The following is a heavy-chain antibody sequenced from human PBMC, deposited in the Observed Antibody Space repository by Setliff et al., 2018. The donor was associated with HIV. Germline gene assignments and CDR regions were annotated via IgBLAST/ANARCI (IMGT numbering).Heavy chain of an antibody. V-gene: IGHV4-59*01. CDR1: GGSISSYY. CDR3: ARGVGEYYNFWSGYPAWYFDL. D-gene: IGHD3-3*01. Sequence: LSLTCTVSGGSISSYYRSWIRQPPGKGLEWIGYIYYSGSTNYNPSLKSRVTISVDTSKNQFSLKLSSVTAADTAVYYCARGVGEYYNFWSGYPAWYFDLWGRGTLVTVSS. CDR2: IYYSGST. J-gene: IGHJ2*01.